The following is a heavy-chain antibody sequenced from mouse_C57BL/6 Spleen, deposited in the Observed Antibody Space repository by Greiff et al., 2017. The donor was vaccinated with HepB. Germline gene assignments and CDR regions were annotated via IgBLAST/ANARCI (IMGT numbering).Heavy chain of an antibody. D-gene: IGHD2-1*01. CDR3: ASGGNPSWFAY. Sequence: QVQLQQSGPELVKPGASVKLSCKASGYTFTSYDINWVKQRPGQGLEWIGWIYPRDGSTKYNEKFKGKATLTVDPSSSTAYMELHSLTSEDSAVYFCASGGNPSWFAYWGQGTLVTVSA. CDR1: GYTFTSYD. V-gene: IGHV1-85*01. CDR2: IYPRDGST. J-gene: IGHJ3*01.